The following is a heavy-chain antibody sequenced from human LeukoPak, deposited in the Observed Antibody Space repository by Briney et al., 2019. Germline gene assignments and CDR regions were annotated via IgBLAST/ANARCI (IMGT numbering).Heavy chain of an antibody. CDR3: ARDRVTMVRGVIPPFGY. J-gene: IGHJ4*02. CDR1: GYTFTGYY. CDR2: INPNSGGT. Sequence: ASVKVSCKASGYTFTGYYMHWVRQAPGQGLEWMGWINPNSGGTNYAQKFQGRVTMTRDTSISTAYMELSRLRSDDTAVYYCARDRVTMVRGVIPPFGYWGQGTLVTVPS. V-gene: IGHV1-2*02. D-gene: IGHD3-10*01.